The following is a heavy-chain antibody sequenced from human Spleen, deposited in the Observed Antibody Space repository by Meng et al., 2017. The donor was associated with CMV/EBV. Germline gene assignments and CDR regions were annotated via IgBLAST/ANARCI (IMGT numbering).Heavy chain of an antibody. CDR3: ARGPIDSVSN. CDR1: RYTFTSND. CDR2: MNPSRDDT. Sequence: KVTCKGSRYTFTSNDISWRQQTTEKELEWMGWMNPSRDDTGYTQKCQGRITMTRNTSMSTAYLDLSSLRSDDAAVYYRARGPIDSVSNWGQGTLVTVSS. D-gene: IGHD2-15*01. J-gene: IGHJ4*02. V-gene: IGHV1-8*01.